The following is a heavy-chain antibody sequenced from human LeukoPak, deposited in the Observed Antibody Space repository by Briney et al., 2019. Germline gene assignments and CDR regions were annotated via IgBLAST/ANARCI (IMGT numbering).Heavy chain of an antibody. D-gene: IGHD6-13*01. V-gene: IGHV1-69*13. Sequence: SVKVSCKASGGTFSSYAISWVRQAPGQGLEWMGGIIPIFGTANYAQKFQGRVTITADESTSTAYMELSSLRSEDTAVYYCARELLYSSSPQYYFDYWGQGTLVTVSS. CDR3: ARELLYSSSPQYYFDY. CDR1: GGTFSSYA. CDR2: IIPIFGTA. J-gene: IGHJ4*02.